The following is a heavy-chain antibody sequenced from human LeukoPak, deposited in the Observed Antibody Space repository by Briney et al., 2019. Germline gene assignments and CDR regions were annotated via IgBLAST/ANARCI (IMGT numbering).Heavy chain of an antibody. D-gene: IGHD6-19*01. CDR1: GFTFKNAW. J-gene: IGHJ4*02. CDR2: INTDGGST. Sequence: GGSLRLSCAASGFTFKNAWMSWVRQAPGKGLVWVSRINTDGGSTSYAVSVKGRFTISRDNAKNTLYLQMDSLRAEDTAVYYCARATSGWYYFDYWGQGTLVTVSS. V-gene: IGHV3-74*01. CDR3: ARATSGWYYFDY.